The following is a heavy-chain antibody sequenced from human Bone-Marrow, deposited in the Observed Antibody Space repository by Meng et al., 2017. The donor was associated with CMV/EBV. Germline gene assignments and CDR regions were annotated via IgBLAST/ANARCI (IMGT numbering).Heavy chain of an antibody. CDR2: INPNSGGT. V-gene: IGHV1-2*02. Sequence: AEVKKPGASVKVSCKASGYTFTGYYMHWVRQAPGQGLEWMGWINPNSGGTNYAQKFQGRVTMTRDTSISTAYMELSRLRSDDTAVYYCARSAYITIFGVVIPYYFDYWGQGTLVTVSS. D-gene: IGHD3-3*01. CDR3: ARSAYITIFGVVIPYYFDY. CDR1: GYTFTGYY. J-gene: IGHJ4*02.